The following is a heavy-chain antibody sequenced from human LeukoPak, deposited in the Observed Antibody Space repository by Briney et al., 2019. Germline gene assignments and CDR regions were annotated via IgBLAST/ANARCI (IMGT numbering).Heavy chain of an antibody. Sequence: SETLSLTCTVSGGSISSSSYYWGWIRQPPGKGLEWIGSIYYSGSTYYNPSLKSRVTISVDTSKNQFSLKLSSVTAADTAVYYCARQNIAVARALDYWGQGTLVTVSS. CDR1: GGSISSSSYY. J-gene: IGHJ4*02. CDR3: ARQNIAVARALDY. CDR2: IYYSGST. V-gene: IGHV4-39*07. D-gene: IGHD6-19*01.